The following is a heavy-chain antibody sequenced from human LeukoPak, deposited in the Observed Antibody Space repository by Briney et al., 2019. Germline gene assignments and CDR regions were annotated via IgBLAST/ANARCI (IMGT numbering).Heavy chain of an antibody. J-gene: IGHJ4*02. CDR1: ALTSSSYW. D-gene: IGHD1-1*01. CDR3: ARGRPNYYFDY. CDR2: ITSADSST. V-gene: IGHV3-74*01. Sequence: GRSLRLSCAASALTSSSYWTHWVRHAPGKGLVWVSRITSADSSTTYADSVKGRFTISRDNAKNTLYLQMTSLRAEYTAVYYCARGRPNYYFDYWGQGTLVTVSS.